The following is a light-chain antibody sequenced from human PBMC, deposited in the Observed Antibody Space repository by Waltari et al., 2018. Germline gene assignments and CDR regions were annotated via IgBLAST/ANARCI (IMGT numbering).Light chain of an antibody. Sequence: QSALTQPASVSGSPGQSITISCTGTSSDVGGYNYVSWYQQHPGNTPKPMIYEVSNRPAGVSNRFSGSKSGNTASLTISGLQAEDEADYYCSSYTSSSTLVFGTGTKVTVL. V-gene: IGLV2-14*01. CDR1: SSDVGGYNY. J-gene: IGLJ1*01. CDR3: SSYTSSSTLV. CDR2: EVS.